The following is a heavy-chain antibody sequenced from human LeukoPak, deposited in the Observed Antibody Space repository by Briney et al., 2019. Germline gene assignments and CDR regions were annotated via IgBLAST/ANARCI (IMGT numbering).Heavy chain of an antibody. CDR3: ARVPITGPTRWAFDI. D-gene: IGHD1-20*01. V-gene: IGHV4-34*01. CDR1: GGSFSGYY. Sequence: SETLSLTCAVYGGSFSGYYWSRIRQPPGKGLEWIGEINHSGSTNYNPSLKSRVTISVDTSKNQFSLKLSSVTAADTAVYYCARVPITGPTRWAFDIWGQGTMVTVSS. CDR2: INHSGST. J-gene: IGHJ3*02.